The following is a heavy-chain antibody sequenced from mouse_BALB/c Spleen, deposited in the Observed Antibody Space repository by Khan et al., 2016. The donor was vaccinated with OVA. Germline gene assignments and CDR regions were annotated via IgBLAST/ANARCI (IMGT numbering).Heavy chain of an antibody. CDR2: IWAGGST. D-gene: IGHD2-3*01. Sequence: QVQLKESGPGLVAPSQSLSITCTVSGFSLTSYGVNWVRQPPGKGLEWLGVIWAGGSTNYNSALLSSLSISKDNSKSQVFLKMNRLQTDDTAMYYCARCYEPYYAMDYWGQGTSVTVSS. V-gene: IGHV2-9*02. CDR3: ARCYEPYYAMDY. CDR1: GFSLTSYG. J-gene: IGHJ4*01.